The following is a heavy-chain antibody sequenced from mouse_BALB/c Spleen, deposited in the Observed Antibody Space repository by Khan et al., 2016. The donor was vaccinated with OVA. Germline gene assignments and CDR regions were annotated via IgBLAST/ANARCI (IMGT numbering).Heavy chain of an antibody. J-gene: IGHJ3*01. CDR1: GYSITSGYF. D-gene: IGHD3-1*01. V-gene: IGHV3-6*02. CDR3: ARGGSSGPAWFAY. CDR2: IRYDGNS. Sequence: EVQLVESGPGLVKPSQSLSLTCSVTGYSITSGYFWNWIRQFPGNKLEWMGYIRYDGNSNYNPSLKNRISITRDTSKNQFFLKLNSVTPKDTATYYCARGGSSGPAWFAYWGQGTLVTVSA.